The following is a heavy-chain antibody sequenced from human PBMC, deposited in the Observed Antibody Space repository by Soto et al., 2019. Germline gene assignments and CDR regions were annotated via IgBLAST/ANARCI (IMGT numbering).Heavy chain of an antibody. J-gene: IGHJ5*02. CDR1: GYTFTSYD. D-gene: IGHD3-10*01. V-gene: IGHV1-8*01. CDR2: RNPNSGNT. CDR3: ARFGWFGELLYNWFDP. Sequence: ASVKVSCKASGYTFTSYDINWVRQATGQGLEWMGWRNPNSGNTGYAQKFQGRVTMTRNTSISTAYMVLSSVRSEDTAVYYCARFGWFGELLYNWFDPWGQGTLVTVS.